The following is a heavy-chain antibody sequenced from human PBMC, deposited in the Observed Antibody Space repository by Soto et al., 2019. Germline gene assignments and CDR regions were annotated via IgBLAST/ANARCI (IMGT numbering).Heavy chain of an antibody. CDR2: INHSGST. D-gene: IGHD3-10*01. J-gene: IGHJ6*03. V-gene: IGHV4-34*01. CDR3: ASRGLGFGRYYMDV. CDR1: GGSFSGYY. Sequence: PSETLSLTCAVYGGSFSGYYWSWIRQPPGKGLEWIGEINHSGSTNYNPSLKSRVTISVDTSKNQFSLKLSSVTAADTVVYYCASRGLGFGRYYMDVWGKGTTVTVSS.